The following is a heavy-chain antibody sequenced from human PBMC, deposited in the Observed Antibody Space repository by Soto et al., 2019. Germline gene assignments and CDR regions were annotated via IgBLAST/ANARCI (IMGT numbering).Heavy chain of an antibody. D-gene: IGHD3-10*01. Sequence: PSQTLSLTCAISGDSVSSNSAAWNWIRQSPSRGLEWLGRTYYRSKWYNDYAVSVRSRITINPDTSKNQFSLQLNSVTPEDTAVYYCARDREEGVPYYYYYGMDVWGQGTTVTVSS. V-gene: IGHV6-1*01. CDR1: GDSVSSNSAA. CDR2: TYYRSKWYN. J-gene: IGHJ6*02. CDR3: ARDREEGVPYYYYYGMDV.